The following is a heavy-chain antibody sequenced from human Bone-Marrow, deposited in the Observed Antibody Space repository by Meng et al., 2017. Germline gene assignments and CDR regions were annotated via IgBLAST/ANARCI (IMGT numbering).Heavy chain of an antibody. D-gene: IGHD7-27*01. CDR2: ISYDGSNK. CDR1: GFTFSSYA. CDR3: ANGGIALTGLDY. V-gene: IGHV3-30*04. Sequence: QVQLVESGGGVVQPGRSLRLSCAASGFTFSSYAMHWVRQAPGKGLEWVAFISYDGSNKYSADSVKGRFTISRDKSKNTLFLQMNSLRVEDTALYYCANGGIALTGLDYWGLGILVTVSS. J-gene: IGHJ4*02.